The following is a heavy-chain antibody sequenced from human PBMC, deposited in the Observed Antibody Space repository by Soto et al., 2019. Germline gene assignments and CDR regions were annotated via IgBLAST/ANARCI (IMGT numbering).Heavy chain of an antibody. CDR3: ATQESDWGDHLDY. CDR1: GFSFSSYG. CDR2: ISYDGTDE. Sequence: QVQLVESGGGVVQPGRSLRLSCAASGFSFSSYGMHWVRQAPGKGLEWVSMISYDGTDEYYADSVKGRFTISRDNSKNALCLQMNSLRPEDTVVYYSATQESDWGDHLDYWGQGTLVAVSS. J-gene: IGHJ4*02. V-gene: IGHV3-30*03. D-gene: IGHD3-9*01.